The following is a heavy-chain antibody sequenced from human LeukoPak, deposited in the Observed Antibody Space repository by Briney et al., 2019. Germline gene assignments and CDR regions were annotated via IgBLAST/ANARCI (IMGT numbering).Heavy chain of an antibody. CDR3: AARATTVSGYYYY. CDR1: GFTFSDYY. CDR2: ISSSGSTI. J-gene: IGHJ4*02. D-gene: IGHD3-22*01. Sequence: GGSLRLSCAASGFTFSDYYMSWIRQAPGKGLEWVSYISSSGSTIYYADSVKGRFTISRDNAKNSLYLQMNSLRAEDTAVYYCAARATTVSGYYYYWGQGTLVTVSS. V-gene: IGHV3-11*04.